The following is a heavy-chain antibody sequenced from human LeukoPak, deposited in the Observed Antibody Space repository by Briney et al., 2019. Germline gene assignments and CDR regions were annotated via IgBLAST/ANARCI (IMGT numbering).Heavy chain of an antibody. CDR3: ARGSQYYDSSGSLGY. J-gene: IGHJ4*02. D-gene: IGHD3-22*01. Sequence: GGSLRLSCAASGFTFSSYAMHWVRQAPGKGLEWVAVISYDGSNKYYADSVKGRFTISRDNSKNTLYLQMNSLRAEDTAVYYCARGSQYYDSSGSLGYWGQGTLVTVSS. CDR2: ISYDGSNK. CDR1: GFTFSSYA. V-gene: IGHV3-30*07.